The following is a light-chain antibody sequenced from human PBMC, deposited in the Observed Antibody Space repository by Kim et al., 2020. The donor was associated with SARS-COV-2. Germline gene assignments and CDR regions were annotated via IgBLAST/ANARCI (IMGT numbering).Light chain of an antibody. CDR1: QSVSSSY. CDR2: GAS. V-gene: IGKV3-20*01. Sequence: EIVLTQSPGTLSLSPWERATLSCRASQSVSSSYLAWYQQKPGQAPRLLIYGASSRATGIPDRFSGSGSGTDFTLTISRLEPEDFAVYYCQQYDSSPKFTFGPGTKVDIK. J-gene: IGKJ3*01. CDR3: QQYDSSPKFT.